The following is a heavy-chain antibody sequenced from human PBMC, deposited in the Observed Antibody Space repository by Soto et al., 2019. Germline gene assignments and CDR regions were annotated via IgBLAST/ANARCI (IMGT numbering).Heavy chain of an antibody. CDR1: GFTFSTYA. D-gene: IGHD2-21*01. J-gene: IGHJ1*01. Sequence: PGGSLRLSCAASGFTFSTYAMSWVRRAPGKGLEWVSAISGSGSSSTYYADSVKGRFTISRDNSKNTLYLQMNSLRAEDTAVYYCAKDPIVGPDHYFNHWGQGTLVTVSS. V-gene: IGHV3-23*01. CDR3: AKDPIVGPDHYFNH. CDR2: ISGSGSSST.